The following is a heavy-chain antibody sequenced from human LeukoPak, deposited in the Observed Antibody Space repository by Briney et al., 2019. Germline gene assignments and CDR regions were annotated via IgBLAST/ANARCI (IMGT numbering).Heavy chain of an antibody. CDR3: AGGYCSSTSCPTGIDY. CDR1: GGTFSSYA. J-gene: IGHJ4*02. Sequence: SVKVSCKASGGTFSSYAISWVLQAPGQGLEWVGGFIPIFGTANYAQKFQGRVTITTDESTSTAYMELSSLRSEDKAVYYCAGGYCSSTSCPTGIDYWGQGTLVTVSS. V-gene: IGHV1-69*05. CDR2: FIPIFGTA. D-gene: IGHD2-2*01.